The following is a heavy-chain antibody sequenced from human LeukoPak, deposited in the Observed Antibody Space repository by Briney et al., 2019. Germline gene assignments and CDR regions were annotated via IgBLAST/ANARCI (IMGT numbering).Heavy chain of an antibody. CDR1: GYSFTTYW. D-gene: IGHD6-19*01. CDR2: IYPGDSDT. Sequence: GQSLKISCKGSGYSFTTYWIGWVRQLPGKGLDWMGIIYPGDSDTRYSPSFQGQVTISADKSISTAYLQWSSLKASDTAMYYCAKHRGWGNGDAFDIWGQGTVVSVSS. J-gene: IGHJ3*02. V-gene: IGHV5-51*01. CDR3: AKHRGWGNGDAFDI.